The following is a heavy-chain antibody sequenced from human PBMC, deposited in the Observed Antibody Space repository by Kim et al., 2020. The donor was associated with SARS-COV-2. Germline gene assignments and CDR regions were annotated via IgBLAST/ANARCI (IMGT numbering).Heavy chain of an antibody. CDR1: GGSITSISFY. CDR3: AIPWFGELFPGCFGP. J-gene: IGHJ5*02. V-gene: IGHV4-39*01. CDR2: MYHTGSS. Sequence: SQTLSLTCTVSGGSITSISFYWGWIRQTPGEKMEWIGSMYHTGSSYYNPSLKSRATISVDTSKNQFFLNVRAVTAADTAVYYCAIPWFGELFPGCFGPWG. D-gene: IGHD3-10*01.